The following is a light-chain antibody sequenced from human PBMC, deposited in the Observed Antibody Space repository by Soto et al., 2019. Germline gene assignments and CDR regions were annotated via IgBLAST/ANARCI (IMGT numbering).Light chain of an antibody. CDR3: QQYGSSPQT. Sequence: EIVLTQSPGTLSLSPGERATLSCRASQSVSSSYLAWYQQKPGQAPRLLIYGASSRATGIPDGFSGSGSGTDFTLTTSRLEPEDFAVYYCQQYGSSPQTFGQGTKVEIK. CDR2: GAS. J-gene: IGKJ1*01. CDR1: QSVSSSY. V-gene: IGKV3-20*01.